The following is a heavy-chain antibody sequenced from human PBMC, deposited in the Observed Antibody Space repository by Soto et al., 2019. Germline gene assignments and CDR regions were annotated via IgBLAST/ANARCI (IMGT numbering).Heavy chain of an antibody. V-gene: IGHV3-49*03. CDR2: IRSKAYGGTT. CDR1: GFTFGDYA. D-gene: IGHD3-16*02. CDR3: TRDPGLGLHLGELSVDY. Sequence: GGSLRLSCTASGFTFGDYAMSWFRQAPGKGLEWVGFIRSKAYGGTTEYAASVKGRFTISRDDSKSIAYLQMNSLKTEDTAVYYCTRDPGLGLHLGELSVDYWGQGTLVTVSS. J-gene: IGHJ4*02.